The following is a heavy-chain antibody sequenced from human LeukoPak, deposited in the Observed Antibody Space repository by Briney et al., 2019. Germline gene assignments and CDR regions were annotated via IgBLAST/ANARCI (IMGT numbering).Heavy chain of an antibody. CDR3: AKNVLLWFGELGAYMDV. CDR2: ISGSGGST. D-gene: IGHD3-10*01. V-gene: IGHV3-23*01. Sequence: PGGSLRLSCAASGFTFSSYAMSWVRQAPGKGLEWVSAISGSGGSTYYADSVKGRFTISRDNSKNTLYLQMNSLRAEDTAVYYCAKNVLLWFGELGAYMDVWGKGTTVTVSS. J-gene: IGHJ6*03. CDR1: GFTFSSYA.